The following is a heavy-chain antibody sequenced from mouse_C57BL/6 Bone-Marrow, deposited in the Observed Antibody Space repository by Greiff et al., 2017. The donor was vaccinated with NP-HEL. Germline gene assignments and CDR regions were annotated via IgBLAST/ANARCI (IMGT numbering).Heavy chain of an antibody. J-gene: IGHJ2*01. CDR2: ISSGGDYI. CDR3: TRDMLVAFDY. CDR1: GFTFSSYA. Sequence: DVMLVESGEGLVKPGGSLKLSCAASGFTFSSYAMSWVRQTPEKRLEWVAYISSGGDYIYYADTVKGRFTISRDNARNTLYLQMSSLKSEDTAMYYCTRDMLVAFDYWGQGTTLTVSS. D-gene: IGHD1-1*01. V-gene: IGHV5-9-1*02.